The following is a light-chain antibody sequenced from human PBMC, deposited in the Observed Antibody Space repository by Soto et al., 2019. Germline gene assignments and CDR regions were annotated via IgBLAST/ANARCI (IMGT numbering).Light chain of an antibody. V-gene: IGLV2-14*01. CDR3: SSYTSSSTLYV. J-gene: IGLJ1*01. Sequence: QSALTQPASVSGSSGRSITISCTGARSDVGDNNYVSWYQQHPGKAPKLVIYDVTHRPSGISNRFSGSKSVNTASLTISGLQAEDEVDYYCSSYTSSSTLYVFGTGTKVTV. CDR1: RSDVGDNNY. CDR2: DVT.